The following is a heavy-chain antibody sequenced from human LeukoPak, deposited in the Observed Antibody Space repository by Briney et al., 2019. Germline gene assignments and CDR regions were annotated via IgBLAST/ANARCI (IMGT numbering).Heavy chain of an antibody. Sequence: SGTLSLTCAVYGESFSGYYWSWIRQPPGKGLEWIGEINHSGSTNYNPSLKSRVTISVDTSKNQFSLKLNSVTAADTAVYYCARGPRGLGMAGTLDYWGQGTLVTVSS. V-gene: IGHV4-34*01. CDR2: INHSGST. D-gene: IGHD6-19*01. J-gene: IGHJ4*02. CDR3: ARGPRGLGMAGTLDY. CDR1: GESFSGYY.